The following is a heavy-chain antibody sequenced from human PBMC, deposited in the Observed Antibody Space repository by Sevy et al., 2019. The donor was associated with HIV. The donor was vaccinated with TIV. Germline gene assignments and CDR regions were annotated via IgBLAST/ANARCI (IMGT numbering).Heavy chain of an antibody. J-gene: IGHJ6*03. CDR2: INWNGGST. CDR1: GFTFDDYG. D-gene: IGHD3-22*01. Sequence: GGSLRLSCAASGFTFDDYGMSWVRQAPGKGLEWVSGINWNGGSTGYADSVKGRFTISRDNAKNSLYLQMNSLRAEDTALYHCARAGYHDSSGPRVGYYYYYYMDVWGKGTTVTVSS. V-gene: IGHV3-20*01. CDR3: ARAGYHDSSGPRVGYYYYYYMDV.